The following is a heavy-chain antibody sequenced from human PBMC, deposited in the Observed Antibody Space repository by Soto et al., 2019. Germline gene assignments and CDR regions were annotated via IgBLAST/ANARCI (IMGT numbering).Heavy chain of an antibody. J-gene: IGHJ6*02. Sequence: EVQLVESGGGLVKPGGSLRLSCVASEFSFSTYNMNWVRQAPGKGLEWVSFISSTSSHIHYADSVKGRFTISRDNAKNSLYLQMNSLRGGDTAVYYCARDPAADGYYGMDVWGQGTTVTVSS. CDR3: ARDPAADGYYGMDV. D-gene: IGHD6-13*01. CDR2: ISSTSSHI. V-gene: IGHV3-21*01. CDR1: EFSFSTYN.